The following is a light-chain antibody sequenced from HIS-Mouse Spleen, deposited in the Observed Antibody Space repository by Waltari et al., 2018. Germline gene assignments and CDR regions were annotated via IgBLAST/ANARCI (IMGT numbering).Light chain of an antibody. CDR2: RNN. CDR3: AAWDDSLSGHVV. CDR1: SSNIGSHY. J-gene: IGLJ2*01. V-gene: IGLV1-47*01. Sequence: QSVLTQPPSASGTPGQRVTISCSGSSSNIGSHYVYWYQQLPVTAPKLLIYRNNQRPSGVPDRFSGSKSGTSASLAISGLRSEDEADYYCAAWDDSLSGHVVFGGGTKLTVL.